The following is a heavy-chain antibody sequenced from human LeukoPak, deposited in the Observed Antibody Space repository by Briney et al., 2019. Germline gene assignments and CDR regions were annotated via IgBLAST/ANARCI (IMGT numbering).Heavy chain of an antibody. Sequence: PGGSLRLSCAASGFTFSSYWMSWVRQAPGKGLEWVANIKQDGSEKYYVDSVKGRFTIPRDNAKNSLYLQMNSLRAEDTAVYYCARELGGYGSGSFDYWGQGTLVTVSS. V-gene: IGHV3-7*01. CDR1: GFTFSSYW. CDR3: ARELGGYGSGSFDY. D-gene: IGHD3-10*01. J-gene: IGHJ4*02. CDR2: IKQDGSEK.